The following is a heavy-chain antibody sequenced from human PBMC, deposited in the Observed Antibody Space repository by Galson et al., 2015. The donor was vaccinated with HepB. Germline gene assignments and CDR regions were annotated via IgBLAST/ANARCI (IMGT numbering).Heavy chain of an antibody. CDR1: GFTFNNYG. Sequence: SLRLSCAAYGFTFNNYGMSWVRQAPGKGPEWVSANSGSGGSTYQADSVKGRFTISRDNSKNTLYLQMNSLRAEDTAVYYCARVYCSSISCYTTFSGALDIWGQGTRVTVSS. V-gene: IGHV3-23*01. D-gene: IGHD2-2*02. CDR3: ARVYCSSISCYTTFSGALDI. J-gene: IGHJ3*02. CDR2: NSGSGGST.